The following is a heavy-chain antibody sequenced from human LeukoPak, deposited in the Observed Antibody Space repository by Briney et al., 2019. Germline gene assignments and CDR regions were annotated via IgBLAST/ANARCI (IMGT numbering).Heavy chain of an antibody. J-gene: IGHJ4*02. CDR3: ASSKGSSSYYFDY. CDR1: GGTFSSYA. Sequence: GASVKVSCKASGGTFSSYAISWVRQAPGQGLEWMGRIIPILGIANYAQKFQGRVTITADKSTSTAYMELSSLRSEDTAVYYCASSKGSSSYYFDYWGQGTLVTVSS. V-gene: IGHV1-69*04. CDR2: IIPILGIA. D-gene: IGHD3-10*01.